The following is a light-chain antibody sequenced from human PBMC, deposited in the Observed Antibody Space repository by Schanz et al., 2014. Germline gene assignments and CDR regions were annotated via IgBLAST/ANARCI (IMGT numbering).Light chain of an antibody. CDR3: SSYTRSSTYV. J-gene: IGLJ1*01. Sequence: QSALTQPASVSGSPGQSITISCTGTSSDVGSNNIVSWYQQHPGKAPKLMIYDVSNRPSGVSNRFSGSKSGNTASLTISGLQAEDEADYYCSSYTRSSTYVFGTGTKFTVL. CDR1: SSDVGSNNI. V-gene: IGLV2-14*02. CDR2: DVS.